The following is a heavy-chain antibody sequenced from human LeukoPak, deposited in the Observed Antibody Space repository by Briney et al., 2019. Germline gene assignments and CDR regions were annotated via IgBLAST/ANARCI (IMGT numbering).Heavy chain of an antibody. CDR1: GYTFTSYG. Sequence: ASVKVSCKASGYTFTSYGISWVRQAPGQGLEWMGWISAYNGNTNYAQKLQGRVTMTTDTSTSTAYMELSSLRSEDTAVYYCATPHLIYGRPEYFQHWGQGTLVTVSS. CDR2: ISAYNGNT. CDR3: ATPHLIYGRPEYFQH. V-gene: IGHV1-18*01. J-gene: IGHJ1*01. D-gene: IGHD2/OR15-2a*01.